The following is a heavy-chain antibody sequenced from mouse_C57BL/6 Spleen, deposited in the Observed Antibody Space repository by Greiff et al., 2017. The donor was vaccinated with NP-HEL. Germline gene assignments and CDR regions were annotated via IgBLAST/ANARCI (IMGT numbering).Heavy chain of an antibody. V-gene: IGHV1-64*01. J-gene: IGHJ2*01. CDR1: GYTFTSYW. Sequence: VKLQQPGAELVKPGASVKLSCKASGYTFTSYWMHWVKQRPGQGLEWIGMIHPNSGSTNYNEKFKSKATLTVDKSSSTAYMQLSSLTSEDSAVYYCAREGTGTRYFDYWGQGTTLTVSS. CDR3: AREGTGTRYFDY. CDR2: IHPNSGST. D-gene: IGHD4-1*01.